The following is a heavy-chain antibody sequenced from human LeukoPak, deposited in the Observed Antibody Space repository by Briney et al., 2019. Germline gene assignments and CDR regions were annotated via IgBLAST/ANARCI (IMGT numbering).Heavy chain of an antibody. J-gene: IGHJ3*02. CDR1: GFTFSSYS. CDR2: ISSSSSYI. V-gene: IGHV3-21*01. D-gene: IGHD6-19*01. CDR3: ERGPLVVAGAFDI. Sequence: GGSLRLSCAASGFTFSSYSMNWVRQAPGKGLEWVSSISSSSSYIYYADSVKGRFTISRDNAKNSLYLQMNSLRAEDTAVYYCERGPLVVAGAFDIWGQGTMVTVSS.